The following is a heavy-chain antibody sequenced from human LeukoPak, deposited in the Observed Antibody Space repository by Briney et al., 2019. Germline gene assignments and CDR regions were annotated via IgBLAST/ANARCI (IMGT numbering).Heavy chain of an antibody. Sequence: ASVKISCKVSGYTFTDYYMHWVQQAPGKGLEWMGLVDPEDGETIYAEKFQGRVTITANTSTDTAYMELSSLRSEDTAVYYCARDNPDSSGWYEIFDYWGQGTLVTVSS. CDR1: GYTFTDYY. CDR3: ARDNPDSSGWYEIFDY. J-gene: IGHJ4*02. V-gene: IGHV1-69-2*01. CDR2: VDPEDGET. D-gene: IGHD6-19*01.